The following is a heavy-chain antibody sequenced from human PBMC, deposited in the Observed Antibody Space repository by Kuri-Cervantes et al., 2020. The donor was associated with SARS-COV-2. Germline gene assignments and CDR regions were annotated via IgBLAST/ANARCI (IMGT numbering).Heavy chain of an antibody. CDR1: GFTFSDYY. CDR3: ARDYAQPTWGGNWYFDL. D-gene: IGHD3-16*01. Sequence: LSLTCAASGFTFSDYYMSWIRQAPGKGLEWVSYIGSSGSTIYYADSVKGRFTISRDNAKNSLYLQMNSLRAEDTAVYYCARDYAQPTWGGNWYFDLWGRGTLVTVSS. J-gene: IGHJ2*01. V-gene: IGHV3-11*04. CDR2: IGSSGSTI.